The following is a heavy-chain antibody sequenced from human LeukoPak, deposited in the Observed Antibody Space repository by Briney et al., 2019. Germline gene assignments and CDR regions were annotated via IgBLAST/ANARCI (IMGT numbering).Heavy chain of an antibody. V-gene: IGHV3-7*03. Sequence: PGGSLRLSCVASGFTFSNYWMNWVRQAPGERPEWVANIKEDGSEKYYVDSVKGRFTISRDNAKNSLYLQMNSLRAEDTALYYCAKETRSSSWSLLYYFDYWGQGTLVTVSS. CDR1: GFTFSNYW. CDR2: IKEDGSEK. J-gene: IGHJ4*02. D-gene: IGHD6-13*01. CDR3: AKETRSSSWSLLYYFDY.